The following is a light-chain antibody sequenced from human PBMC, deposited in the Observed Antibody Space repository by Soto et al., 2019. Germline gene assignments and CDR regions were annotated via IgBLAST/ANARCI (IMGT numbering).Light chain of an antibody. CDR1: QSVSSSY. V-gene: IGKV3-20*01. CDR2: GAS. CDR3: QQSYSRPRT. Sequence: EIVLTQSPGTLSLSPGERATLSCRASQSVSSSYLAWYQQKPGQAPRLLIYGASSRATGIPDRFRGSGSGTDFTLTISRLEPEDFATYFCQQSYSRPRTFGQGTKVDIK. J-gene: IGKJ1*01.